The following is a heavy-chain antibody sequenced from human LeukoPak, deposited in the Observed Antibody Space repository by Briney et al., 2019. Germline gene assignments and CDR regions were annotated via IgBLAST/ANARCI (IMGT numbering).Heavy chain of an antibody. J-gene: IGHJ4*02. CDR1: GGSISSGSYY. CDR3: ARGLGSYGTGIDY. D-gene: IGHD3-10*01. Sequence: MASETLSLTCTVSGGSISSGSYYWSWIRQPAGEGLEWIGRIYTSGSTNYNPSLKSRVTISVDTSKNQFSLKLSSVTAADTAVYYCARGLGSYGTGIDYWGQGTLVTVSS. CDR2: IYTSGST. V-gene: IGHV4-61*02.